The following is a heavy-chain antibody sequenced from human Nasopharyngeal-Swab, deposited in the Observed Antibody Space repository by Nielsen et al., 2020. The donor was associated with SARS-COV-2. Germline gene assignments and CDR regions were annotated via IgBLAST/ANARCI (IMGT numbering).Heavy chain of an antibody. CDR2: INPSGGST. D-gene: IGHD3-22*01. Sequence: WARQAPGQGLEWMGIINPSGGSTSYAQKFQGRVTMTRDTSTSTVYMELSSLRPEDTAVYYCAREDYYDSSGYPPYYYYGMDVWGQGTTVTVSS. J-gene: IGHJ6*02. CDR3: AREDYYDSSGYPPYYYYGMDV. V-gene: IGHV1-46*01.